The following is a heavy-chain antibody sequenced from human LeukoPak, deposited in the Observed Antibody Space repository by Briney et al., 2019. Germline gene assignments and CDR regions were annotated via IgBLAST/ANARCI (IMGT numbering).Heavy chain of an antibody. J-gene: IGHJ4*02. CDR3: AKDQEGSGWSETDY. CDR2: ISGSGGST. D-gene: IGHD6-19*01. CDR1: GFTFSSYA. Sequence: GGSLRLSCAASGFTFSSYAMSWVRQAPGKGLEWVSAISGSGGSTYYADSVKGRFTISRDNSKNTLYLQMNSLRAEDTAVYYCAKDQEGSGWSETDYWGQGTLVTVSS. V-gene: IGHV3-23*01.